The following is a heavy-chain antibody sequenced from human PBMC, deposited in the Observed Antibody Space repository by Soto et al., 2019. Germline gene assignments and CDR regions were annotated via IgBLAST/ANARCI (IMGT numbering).Heavy chain of an antibody. J-gene: IGHJ6*02. Sequence: PGGSLRLSCAASGFTFSSYGMHWVRQAPGKGLEWVAVIWYDGSNKYYADSVKGRFTISRDNSKNTLYLQMNSLRAEDTAVYYCARVAATPRVYGMDVWGQGTTVTVS. D-gene: IGHD6-25*01. CDR3: ARVAATPRVYGMDV. CDR1: GFTFSSYG. V-gene: IGHV3-33*01. CDR2: IWYDGSNK.